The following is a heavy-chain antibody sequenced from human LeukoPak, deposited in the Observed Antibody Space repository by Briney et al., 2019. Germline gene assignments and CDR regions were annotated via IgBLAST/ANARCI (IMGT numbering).Heavy chain of an antibody. Sequence: SETLSLTCAVYGGSFSGYYWSWIRQPPGKGLEWIGEINHSGSTNYNPSLKSRVTISVDTSKNQFSLKLSSVTAADTAVYYCARDLITIFGVVIQNWFDPWGQGTLVTVSS. J-gene: IGHJ5*02. D-gene: IGHD3-3*01. CDR3: ARDLITIFGVVIQNWFDP. CDR2: INHSGST. CDR1: GGSFSGYY. V-gene: IGHV4-34*01.